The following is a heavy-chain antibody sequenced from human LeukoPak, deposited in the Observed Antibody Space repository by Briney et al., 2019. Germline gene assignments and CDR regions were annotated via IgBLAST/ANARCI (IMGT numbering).Heavy chain of an antibody. D-gene: IGHD6-19*01. V-gene: IGHV4-39*07. Sequence: SETLSLTCTVSGGSISSSSYYWGWIRQPPGKGLEWIGSIYYSGRTYDNPSLKSRVTISVDTSKNQFSLKLSSVTAADTAMYYCARGWTLKTPLGRVAGTSSRRGRYFDYWGQGTLVTVSS. CDR2: IYYSGRT. J-gene: IGHJ4*01. CDR3: ARGWTLKTPLGRVAGTSSRRGRYFDY. CDR1: GGSISSSSYY.